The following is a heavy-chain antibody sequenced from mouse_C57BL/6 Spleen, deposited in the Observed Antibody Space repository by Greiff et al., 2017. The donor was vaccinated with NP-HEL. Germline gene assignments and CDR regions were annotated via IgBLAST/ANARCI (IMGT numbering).Heavy chain of an antibody. CDR3: ARKGYYGSRDYAMDY. CDR1: GYTFTSYW. Sequence: QVQLQQPGAELVMPGASVKLSCKASGYTFTSYWMHWVKQRPGQGLEWIGAIDPSDSYTNYNQKFKGKSTLTVDKSSSTAYMQLSSLTSEDSAVYYCARKGYYGSRDYAMDYWGQGTSVTVSS. D-gene: IGHD1-1*01. V-gene: IGHV1-69*01. CDR2: IDPSDSYT. J-gene: IGHJ4*01.